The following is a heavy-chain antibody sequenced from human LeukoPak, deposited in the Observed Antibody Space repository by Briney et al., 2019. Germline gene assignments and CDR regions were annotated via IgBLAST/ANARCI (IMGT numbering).Heavy chain of an antibody. J-gene: IGHJ4*02. CDR1: GGSFSGYY. CDR3: ARRPHLRYCSGGSCPVSFDY. D-gene: IGHD2-15*01. Sequence: SETLSLTCAVYGGSFSGYYWSWIRQPPGKGLEWIGEINHSGSTNYNPSLKSQVTISVDTSKNQFSLKLSSVTAADTAVYYCARRPHLRYCSGGSCPVSFDYWGQGTLVTVSS. CDR2: INHSGST. V-gene: IGHV4-34*01.